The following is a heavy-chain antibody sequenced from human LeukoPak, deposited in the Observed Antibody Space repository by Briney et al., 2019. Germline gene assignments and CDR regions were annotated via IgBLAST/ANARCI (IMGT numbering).Heavy chain of an antibody. D-gene: IGHD4-23*01. Sequence: PSETLSLTCTVSGDSISSYNWSWIRQPPGKGLEWIGYIHYSGSTNYNPSLKRRVSISEDTSKNQFSLEVSSVTAADTAVYYCARLRYGGNSLYFFDYWGQGTLVTVSS. V-gene: IGHV4-59*01. CDR3: ARLRYGGNSLYFFDY. CDR2: IHYSGST. J-gene: IGHJ4*02. CDR1: GDSISSYN.